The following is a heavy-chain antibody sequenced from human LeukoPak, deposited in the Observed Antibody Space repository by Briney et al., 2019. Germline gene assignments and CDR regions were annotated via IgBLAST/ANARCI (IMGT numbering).Heavy chain of an antibody. Sequence: SETLSLTCTVSGGSISSYSWSWIRQPPGKGLEWIGYVYYGGITKYNPFLMSRVSISVDTSKNQFSLKVKSVTAADTAVYYCARDVDPHFWGQGTLVTVSS. D-gene: IGHD5-12*01. CDR3: ARDVDPHF. J-gene: IGHJ1*01. V-gene: IGHV4-59*01. CDR2: VYYGGIT. CDR1: GGSISSYS.